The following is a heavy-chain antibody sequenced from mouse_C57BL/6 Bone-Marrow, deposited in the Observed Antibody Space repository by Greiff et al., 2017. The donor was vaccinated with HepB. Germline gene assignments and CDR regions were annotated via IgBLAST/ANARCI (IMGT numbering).Heavy chain of an antibody. D-gene: IGHD2-5*01. Sequence: VQLVESGAELARPGASVKLSCKASGYTFTSYGISWVKQRTGQGLEWIGEIYPRSGNTYYNEKFKGKATLTADKSSSTAYMELRSLTSEDSAVYFCARQNYYSIAYWGQGPLVTVSA. J-gene: IGHJ3*01. V-gene: IGHV1-81*01. CDR2: IYPRSGNT. CDR1: GYTFTSYG. CDR3: ARQNYYSIAY.